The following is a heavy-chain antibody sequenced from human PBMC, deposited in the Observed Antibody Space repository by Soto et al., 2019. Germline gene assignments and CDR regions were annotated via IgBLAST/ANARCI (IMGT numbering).Heavy chain of an antibody. V-gene: IGHV3-15*01. Sequence: GGLRLSCAASGFTFSNAWMSWVRQAPGKGLEWVGRIKSKTDGGTTDYAAPVKGRFTISRDDSKNTLYLQMNSLKTEDTAVYYCTTGTYSSGWYDYWGQGTLVTVSS. CDR2: IKSKTDGGTT. J-gene: IGHJ4*02. D-gene: IGHD6-19*01. CDR3: TTGTYSSGWYDY. CDR1: GFTFSNAW.